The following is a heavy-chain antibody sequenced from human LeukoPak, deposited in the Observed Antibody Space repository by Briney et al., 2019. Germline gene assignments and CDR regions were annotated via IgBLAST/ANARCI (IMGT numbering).Heavy chain of an antibody. D-gene: IGHD5-24*01. J-gene: IGHJ1*01. V-gene: IGHV3-23*01. CDR3: AKTRNGYTTEYLQH. Sequence: GGSLRLSCGASGFPFSRHNMNWVRQAPGKGLEWVSSISSPGGNTYYADSVKGRFTISRDNSNNLVYLQMNSLRAEDTAVYYCAKTRNGYTTEYLQHWGQGTLVTVSS. CDR2: ISSPGGNT. CDR1: GFPFSRHN.